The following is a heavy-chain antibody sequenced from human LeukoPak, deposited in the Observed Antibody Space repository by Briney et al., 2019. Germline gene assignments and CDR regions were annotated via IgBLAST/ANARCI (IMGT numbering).Heavy chain of an antibody. CDR3: ARTLSGGSANDY. D-gene: IGHD2-15*01. Sequence: TSETLSLTCTVSGGSISSSSYYWGWIRQPPGKGLEWIGSIYYSGSTYYNPSLKSRVTISVDTSKNQFSLKLSSVTAADTAVYYCARTLSGGSANDYWGQGTLVTVSS. CDR2: IYYSGST. CDR1: GGSISSSSYY. J-gene: IGHJ4*02. V-gene: IGHV4-39*01.